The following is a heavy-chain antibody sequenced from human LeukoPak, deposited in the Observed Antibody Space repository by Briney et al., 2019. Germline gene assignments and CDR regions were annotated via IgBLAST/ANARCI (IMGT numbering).Heavy chain of an antibody. V-gene: IGHV4-59*01. Sequence: PSETLSLTCTVSGGSISSYYWSWIRQPPGKGLEWIGYIYYSGSTNYNPSLKSRVTISVDTSKNQFSLKLSSVTAADTAVYYCARLTTVTTYWFDPWGQGTLVTVSS. CDR3: ARLTTVTTYWFDP. D-gene: IGHD4-17*01. CDR2: IYYSGST. J-gene: IGHJ5*02. CDR1: GGSISSYY.